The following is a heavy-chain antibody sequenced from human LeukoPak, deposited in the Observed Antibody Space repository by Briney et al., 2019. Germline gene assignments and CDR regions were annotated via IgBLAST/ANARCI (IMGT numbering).Heavy chain of an antibody. CDR3: ARGVSSFDY. V-gene: IGHV3-23*01. CDR2: ISGSGGRT. J-gene: IGHJ4*02. Sequence: GGSLRLSCAASGFTFSSYAMSWVRQAPGKGLEWVSAISGSGGRTYYADSVKGRFTISRDNAKNTLYLQMNSLRAEDTAVYYCARGVSSFDYWGQGTLVTVSS. CDR1: GFTFSSYA.